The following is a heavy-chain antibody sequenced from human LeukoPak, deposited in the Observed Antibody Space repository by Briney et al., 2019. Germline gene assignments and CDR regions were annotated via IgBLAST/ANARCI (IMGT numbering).Heavy chain of an antibody. CDR3: ARDPGDRFDY. J-gene: IGHJ4*02. V-gene: IGHV4-30-4*01. CDR1: GGSISSTNW. D-gene: IGHD4-17*01. Sequence: PSETLSLTCGVSGGSISSTNWWSWIRQPPGKGLEWIGYIYYSGSTYYNPSLKSRVTISVDTSKNQFSLKLSSVTAADTAVYYCARDPGDRFDYWGQGTLVTVSS. CDR2: IYYSGST.